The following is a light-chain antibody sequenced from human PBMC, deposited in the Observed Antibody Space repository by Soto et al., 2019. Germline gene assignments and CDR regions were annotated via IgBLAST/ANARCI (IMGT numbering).Light chain of an antibody. CDR3: QQYNSYPIT. CDR1: QIISSW. CDR2: DAS. J-gene: IGKJ5*01. V-gene: IGKV1-5*01. Sequence: IQMTQSPSSLSASVGDRVTITCRASQIISSWLAWYQQKPGKAPNLLINDASSLESGVPSRFSGSGSGTEFTLTISSLQPDDFATYYCQQYNSYPITFGQGTRLEIK.